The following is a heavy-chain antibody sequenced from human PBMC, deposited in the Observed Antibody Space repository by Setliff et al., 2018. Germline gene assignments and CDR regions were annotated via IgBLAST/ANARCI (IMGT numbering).Heavy chain of an antibody. CDR2: ISPYNGDT. CDR3: ARSPPNRGVGQGHHMDV. J-gene: IGHJ6*03. V-gene: IGHV1-18*01. CDR1: GYIFNTFG. Sequence: ASVKVSCKASGYIFNTFGINWMRRAPGQGLEWIGWISPYNGDTKYAQNLQGRVTLTTDTSTSTAYVEVRSLRSDGTAVYYCARSPPNRGVGQGHHMDVWGKGTTVTVSS. D-gene: IGHD1-26*01.